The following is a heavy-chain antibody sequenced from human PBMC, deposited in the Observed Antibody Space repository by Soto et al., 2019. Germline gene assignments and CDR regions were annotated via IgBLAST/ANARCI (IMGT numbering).Heavy chain of an antibody. Sequence: QVQLVESGGGVVQPGRSLRLSCAASGFTFSSYGMHWVRQAPGKGLEWVAVIWYDGSNKYYADSVKGRFTISRDNSKNTLYLKMNSRRAEDTALFYWGRDVYCGGGSCPPYYFDYGGQGTLVTVSP. CDR1: GFTFSSYG. V-gene: IGHV3-33*01. CDR2: IWYDGSNK. J-gene: IGHJ4*02. CDR3: GRDVYCGGGSCPPYYFDY. D-gene: IGHD2-15*01.